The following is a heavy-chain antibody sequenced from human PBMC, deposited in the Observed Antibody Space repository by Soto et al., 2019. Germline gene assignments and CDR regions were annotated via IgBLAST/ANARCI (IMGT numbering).Heavy chain of an antibody. J-gene: IGHJ6*02. CDR1: GGSISSSSYY. D-gene: IGHD3-22*01. CDR2: IYYSGST. CDR3: SIDRKTSYYYDSSGHYYGMDV. V-gene: IGHV4-39*07. Sequence: SETLSLTCTVSGGSISSSSYYWGWIRQPPGKGLEWIGSIYYSGSTYYNPSLKSRVTISVDTSKNQFSLKLSSVTAADTAVYYCSIDRKTSYYYDSSGHYYGMDVWGQGTTVTVSS.